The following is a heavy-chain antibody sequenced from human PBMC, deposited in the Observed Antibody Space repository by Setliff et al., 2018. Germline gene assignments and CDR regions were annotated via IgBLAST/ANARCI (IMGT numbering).Heavy chain of an antibody. CDR3: AYDSSGYYPGY. Sequence: ASVKVSCKASGYTFTSYGFSWVRQAPGQGLEWMGWISGYNGNTNYAQKLQGRVTMTTDTSTSTAYMELRSLRSDDTAVYICAYDSSGYYPGYWGQGTLVTVSS. CDR2: ISGYNGNT. CDR1: GYTFTSYG. D-gene: IGHD3-22*01. J-gene: IGHJ4*02. V-gene: IGHV1-18*01.